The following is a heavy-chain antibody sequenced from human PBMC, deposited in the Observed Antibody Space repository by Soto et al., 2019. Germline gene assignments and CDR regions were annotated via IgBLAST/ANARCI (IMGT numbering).Heavy chain of an antibody. V-gene: IGHV4-30-2*01. Sequence: QLQLQESGSGLVKPSQTLSLTSGVSGGSISSGGCSWSVIGQPPGKGLEWIGYIYHTGSTCYNPSVKSRVTISVVRSKNQFFLKPGSVTAAATAVYYCARVPDRWGQVTLVTFSS. D-gene: IGHD2-2*01. CDR3: ARVPDR. CDR2: IYHTGST. CDR1: GGSISSGGCS. J-gene: IGHJ5*02.